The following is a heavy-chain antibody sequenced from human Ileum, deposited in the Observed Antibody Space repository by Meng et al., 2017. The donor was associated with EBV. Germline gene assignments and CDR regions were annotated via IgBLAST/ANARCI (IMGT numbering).Heavy chain of an antibody. CDR2: IFHIGST. Sequence: VQLQGSGPRLVKPSGTLSLTCAVSGGSVISNNWWSWVRQPPGKGPEWIGEIFHIGSTNNSPSLKSRVTISVDNSKNQFSLSLTSVTAADTAIYYCAKVSLTGTFYDHWGQGILVTVSS. CDR1: GGSVISNNW. D-gene: IGHD3-9*01. V-gene: IGHV4-4*02. J-gene: IGHJ4*02. CDR3: AKVSLTGTFYDH.